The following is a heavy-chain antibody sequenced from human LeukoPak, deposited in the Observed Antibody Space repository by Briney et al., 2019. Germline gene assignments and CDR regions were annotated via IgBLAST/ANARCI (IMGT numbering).Heavy chain of an antibody. CDR2: ISYSGNT. J-gene: IGHJ4*02. V-gene: IGHV4-59*08. CDR3: ASGYSYGQLDY. CDR1: GGSITSHY. Sequence: SETLSLTCTVSGGSITSHYWSWIRQPPGKGLEWIGYISYSGNTNYNPSLKSRVTISVDTSKNQFSLKLSSVTAADTVVYYCASGYSYGQLDYWGQGTLVTVSS. D-gene: IGHD5-18*01.